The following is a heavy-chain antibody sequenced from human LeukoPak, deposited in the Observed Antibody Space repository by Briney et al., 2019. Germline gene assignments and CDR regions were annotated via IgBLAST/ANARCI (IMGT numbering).Heavy chain of an antibody. Sequence: GRSLRLSCAASGFTFDDYAMHWVRHAPGKGLEWVSGISWNSGRITYADSVKGRFTISRDNAKNSLYLQMNSLRAEDTALYYCAKAGLTGTHFDYWGQGTLVTVSS. CDR2: ISWNSGRI. J-gene: IGHJ4*02. V-gene: IGHV3-9*01. CDR3: AKAGLTGTHFDY. D-gene: IGHD1-20*01. CDR1: GFTFDDYA.